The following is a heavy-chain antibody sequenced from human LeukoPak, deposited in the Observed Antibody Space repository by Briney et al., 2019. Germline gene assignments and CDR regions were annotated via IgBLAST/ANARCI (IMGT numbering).Heavy chain of an antibody. CDR1: GGSISSSSYY. CDR3: ARSPLMVRGVIITRQNDC. CDR2: IYYSGST. D-gene: IGHD3-10*01. Sequence: PSETLSLTCIVSGGSISSSSYYWGWIRHPPGKGLERIGSIYYSGSTYCTPSLKSRVTISVDTSKNQFSLKLSSVTAADTAVYYCARSPLMVRGVIITRQNDCWGQGTLVTVSS. V-gene: IGHV4-39*01. J-gene: IGHJ4*02.